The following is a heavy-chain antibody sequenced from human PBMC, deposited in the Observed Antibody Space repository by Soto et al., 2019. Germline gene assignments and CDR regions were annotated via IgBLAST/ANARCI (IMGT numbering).Heavy chain of an antibody. CDR1: GFTVSSNY. D-gene: IGHD6-19*01. Sequence: GGSLRLSCAASGFTVSSNYMSWVRQAPGKGLEWVSVIYSGGSTYYADSVKGRFTISRDNSKSTLYLQMNSLRAEDTAVYYCARVISEVYSSGWPHYYYYYGMDVWGQGTTVTVSS. CDR3: ARVISEVYSSGWPHYYYYYGMDV. CDR2: IYSGGST. J-gene: IGHJ6*02. V-gene: IGHV3-53*01.